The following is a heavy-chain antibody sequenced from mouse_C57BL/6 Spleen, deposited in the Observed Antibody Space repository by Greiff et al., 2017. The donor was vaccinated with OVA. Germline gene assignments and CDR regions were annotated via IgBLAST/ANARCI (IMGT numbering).Heavy chain of an antibody. D-gene: IGHD1-1*01. CDR2: IHPNSGST. CDR1: GYTFTSYW. V-gene: IGHV1-64*01. Sequence: VQLQQPGAELVKPGASVKLSCKASGYTFTSYWMHWVKQRPGQGLEWIGMIHPNSGSTNYNEKFKSKATLTVDKSSSTAYMQLSSLTSEDSAVYYCASSYYYGSSPNYYAMDYWGQGTSVTVSS. J-gene: IGHJ4*01. CDR3: ASSYYYGSSPNYYAMDY.